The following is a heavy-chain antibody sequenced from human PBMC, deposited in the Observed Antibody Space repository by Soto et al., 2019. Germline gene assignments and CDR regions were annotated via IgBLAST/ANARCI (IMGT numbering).Heavy chain of an antibody. CDR3: ARSFMFRVDYFDS. CDR1: GAAIDSHY. Sequence: SETLSLTCTVSGAAIDSHYWSWIRQPPGKGLEWIGQVFYSGSTNYNPSLKSRVTISINTSTKQFSLKLTSVSAADTAVYYCARSFMFRVDYFDSCGQGTFVTVYS. CDR2: VFYSGST. V-gene: IGHV4-59*11. D-gene: IGHD3-10*01. J-gene: IGHJ4*02.